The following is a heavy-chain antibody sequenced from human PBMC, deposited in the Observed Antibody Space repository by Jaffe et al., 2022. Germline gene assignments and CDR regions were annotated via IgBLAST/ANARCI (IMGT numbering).Heavy chain of an antibody. CDR2: IKQDGSEK. J-gene: IGHJ4*02. D-gene: IGHD2-15*01. CDR3: ARYCSGGSCYSTDRLFDN. V-gene: IGHV3-7*01. CDR1: GFTFSTYC. Sequence: EVQLVESGGGLVQPGGSLRLSCAASGFTFSTYCMSWVRQAPGKGLEWVANIKQDGSEKYYVDSVKGRFTISRDNAKSSLYLQMNSLRDEDTAVYFCARYCSGGSCYSTDRLFDNWGQGTLVTVSS.